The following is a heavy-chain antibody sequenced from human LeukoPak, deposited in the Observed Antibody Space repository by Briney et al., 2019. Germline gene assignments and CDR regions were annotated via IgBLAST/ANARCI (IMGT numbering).Heavy chain of an antibody. V-gene: IGHV1-2*02. CDR1: GYTFTGYY. D-gene: IGHD3-22*01. Sequence: ASVKVSCKASGYTFTGYYMHWVRQAPGQGLEWMGWINPNSGGTNYAQKFQGRVTMTRDTSIGTAYMELSRLRSDDTAVYYCARDMPYYYDSSGYYYGYFDYWGQGTLVTVSS. CDR3: ARDMPYYYDSSGYYYGYFDY. J-gene: IGHJ4*02. CDR2: INPNSGGT.